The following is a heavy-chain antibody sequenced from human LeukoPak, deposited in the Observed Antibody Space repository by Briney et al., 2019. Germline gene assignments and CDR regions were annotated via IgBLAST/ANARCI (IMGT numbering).Heavy chain of an antibody. CDR2: IWSDRSNK. J-gene: IGHJ4*02. CDR1: GFTFSNYG. Sequence: GGSLRLSCAASGFTFSNYGMHWVRQAPGKGLEWVTLIWSDRSNKYYVDSVKGRFTISRDNSKNTLYLQMNSLRAEDTAVYYYARDRGYTYGHPFDYWGQGTLVTVSS. V-gene: IGHV3-33*01. D-gene: IGHD5-18*01. CDR3: ARDRGYTYGHPFDY.